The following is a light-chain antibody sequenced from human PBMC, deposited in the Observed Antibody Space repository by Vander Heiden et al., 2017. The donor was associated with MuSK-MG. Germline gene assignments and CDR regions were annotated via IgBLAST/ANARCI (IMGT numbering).Light chain of an antibody. V-gene: IGKV1-39*01. CDR3: QQSYSTLT. J-gene: IGKJ4*01. CDR2: AAS. CDR1: QSISSY. Sequence: DIQMTQSPSSLSASVGDRVTITCRASQSISSYLNWYQQKPGKAPKLLIYAASSLQSGVPSMFSGSGSGTDFTLTISSLQLEDFATYYCQQSYSTLTFGGGTKVEIK.